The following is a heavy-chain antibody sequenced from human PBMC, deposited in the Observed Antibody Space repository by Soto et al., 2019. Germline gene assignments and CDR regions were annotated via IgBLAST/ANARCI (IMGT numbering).Heavy chain of an antibody. V-gene: IGHV5-51*01. D-gene: IGHD1-26*01. J-gene: IGHJ5*02. CDR1: GDSFTSYV. CDR2: IYPGDSDT. Sequence: XESLKVSWQCSGDSFTSYVIGLVRQMPGKGLEWMGIIYPGDSDTRYSPSFQGQVTIAADKSIGTAYLQWSSLKASDTAMYYCARLQHSRSYSVQWFDPSGQGTLVTAPQ. CDR3: ARLQHSRSYSVQWFDP.